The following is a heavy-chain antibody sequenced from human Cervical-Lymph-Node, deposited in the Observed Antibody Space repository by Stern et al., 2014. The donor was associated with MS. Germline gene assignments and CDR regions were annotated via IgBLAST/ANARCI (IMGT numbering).Heavy chain of an antibody. D-gene: IGHD2-8*02. Sequence: EVQLVESGAEVKKPGESLKISCKGSGYTFSNSWIGWVRQMPGRGLEWMGIIYPGHSDTRYSPSFQGQITISADKSISTAYLQWNSLKASDTAIFYCARGSAGAGAFFDYWGQGTLVTVSS. J-gene: IGHJ4*02. CDR2: IYPGHSDT. V-gene: IGHV5-51*01. CDR3: ARGSAGAGAFFDY. CDR1: GYTFSNSW.